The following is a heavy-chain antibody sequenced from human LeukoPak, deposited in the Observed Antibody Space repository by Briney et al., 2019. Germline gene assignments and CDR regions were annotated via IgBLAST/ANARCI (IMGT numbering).Heavy chain of an antibody. Sequence: SVKAACKAAGGTFSSYAISWVRQAPGQGIEWMGGIIPIFGTANYAQKFQRRVTITADESTSTAYMELSSLRSEDTAVYYCAIYDDILTGPSYYYGMDVWGQGTTVTVSS. V-gene: IGHV1-69*13. CDR2: IIPIFGTA. CDR3: AIYDDILTGPSYYYGMDV. CDR1: GGTFSSYA. J-gene: IGHJ6*02. D-gene: IGHD3-9*01.